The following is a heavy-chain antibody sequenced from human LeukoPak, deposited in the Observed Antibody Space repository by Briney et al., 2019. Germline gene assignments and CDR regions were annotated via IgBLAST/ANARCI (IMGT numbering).Heavy chain of an antibody. CDR3: ARDLTTVTTALDY. D-gene: IGHD4-17*01. CDR1: GFTVSSNY. CDR2: IYSGGST. J-gene: IGHJ4*02. V-gene: IGHV3-66*01. Sequence: GSLRLSCAASGFTVSSNYMSWVRQAPGKGLEWVSVIYSGGSTYYADSVKGRFTISRDNAKNTLYLQMNSLRAEDTAVYYCARDLTTVTTALDYWGQGTLVTVSS.